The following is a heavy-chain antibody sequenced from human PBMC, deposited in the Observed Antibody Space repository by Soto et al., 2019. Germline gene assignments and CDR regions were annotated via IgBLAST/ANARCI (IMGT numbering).Heavy chain of an antibody. Sequence: QVQLQESGPGLVKPSGTLSLTCAVSGDSISSSKWWTWVRQPPGKGLEWIGDTLHSGDTNYNPSLKXRXXXAXXRSKHQFSLELPSVPAAATAVYYCAYSPGWFRHDVWGQGTLVIVSP. V-gene: IGHV4-4*02. CDR3: AYSPGWFRHDV. J-gene: IGHJ3*01. D-gene: IGHD6-19*01. CDR1: GDSISSSKW. CDR2: TLHSGDT.